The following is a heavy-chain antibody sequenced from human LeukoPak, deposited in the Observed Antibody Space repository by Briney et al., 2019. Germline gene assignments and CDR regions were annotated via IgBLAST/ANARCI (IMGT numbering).Heavy chain of an antibody. CDR2: IKSKTDGGTT. J-gene: IGHJ4*02. CDR3: TTRGTTVTTRFDY. V-gene: IGHV3-15*01. D-gene: IGHD4-17*01. CDR1: GFTFSNYW. Sequence: NPGGSLRLSCAASGFTFSNYWMHWFRQAPGKGLEWVGRIKSKTDGGTTDYAAPVKGRFTISRDDSKNTLYLQMNSLKTEDTAVYYCTTRGTTVTTRFDYWGQGTLVTVSS.